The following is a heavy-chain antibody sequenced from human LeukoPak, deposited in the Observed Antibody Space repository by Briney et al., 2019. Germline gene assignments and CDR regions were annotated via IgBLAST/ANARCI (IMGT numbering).Heavy chain of an antibody. CDR1: GYTFTGYY. CDR2: INPNCGGT. Sequence: VASVKVCCKASGYTFTGYYMHWVRQAPGQGLEWMGWINPNCGGTNYAQKFQGRVTMTRDTSISTAYMELSRLRSDDTAVYYCAKSRIVGAHCLDYWGQGTLVTVSS. V-gene: IGHV1-2*02. CDR3: AKSRIVGAHCLDY. D-gene: IGHD1-26*01. J-gene: IGHJ4*02.